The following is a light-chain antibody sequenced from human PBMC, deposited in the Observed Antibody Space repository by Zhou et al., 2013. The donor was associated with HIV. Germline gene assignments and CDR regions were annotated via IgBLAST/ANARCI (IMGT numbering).Light chain of an antibody. Sequence: EIVLTQSPGTLSLSPGEIVSLSCRASQSVSSSYFAWYQQKPGQAPRLLIYGASSRATGIPDRFSGSGSGTDFTLTISRLEPEDFAVYYCQQYNNWPQTFGQGTKVEIK. CDR3: QQYNNWPQT. J-gene: IGKJ1*01. CDR1: QSVSSSY. V-gene: IGKV3-20*01. CDR2: GAS.